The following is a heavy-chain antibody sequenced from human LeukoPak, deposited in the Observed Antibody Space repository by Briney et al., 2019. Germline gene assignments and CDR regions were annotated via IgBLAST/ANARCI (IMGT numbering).Heavy chain of an antibody. Sequence: SETLSLTCTVSGGSISSGNYYWGWVRQPPGKGPEWIGSIHSSGNTYYSPSLRSRVTISKDTSRNQFSLKLRSVTAADTAVYYCARATIPDYWGQGTLVTVSS. V-gene: IGHV4-39*07. CDR1: GGSISSGNYY. J-gene: IGHJ4*02. D-gene: IGHD5-12*01. CDR2: IHSSGNT. CDR3: ARATIPDY.